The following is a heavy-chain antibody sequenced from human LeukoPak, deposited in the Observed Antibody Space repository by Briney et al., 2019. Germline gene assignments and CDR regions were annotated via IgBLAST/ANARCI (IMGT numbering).Heavy chain of an antibody. V-gene: IGHV3-7*01. Sequence: GGSLRLSCAASGFTVSSNYMSWVRQAPGKGLEWVASINLDGTDKYYVDAVKGRFTISRDNAKNSLFLEMNSLRATDTAVYYCVRNGGSLDYWGQGTLSPSPQ. CDR3: VRNGGSLDY. CDR2: INLDGTDK. CDR1: GFTVSSNY. D-gene: IGHD2-15*01. J-gene: IGHJ4*02.